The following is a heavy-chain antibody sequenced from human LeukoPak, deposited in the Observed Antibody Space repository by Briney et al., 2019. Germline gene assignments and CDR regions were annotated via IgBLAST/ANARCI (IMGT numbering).Heavy chain of an antibody. J-gene: IGHJ5*02. CDR1: GYTFTSYD. V-gene: IGHV1-8*01. CDR2: MNPNSGNT. D-gene: IGHD3-10*01. CDR3: ARGYHRYYYGSGRWYNWFDP. Sequence: ASVKVSCTASGYTFTSYDIYWVRQATGQGLEWMGWMNPNSGNTGYAQKFQGRVTMTRNTSISTAYMELSSLRSEDTAVYYCARGYHRYYYGSGRWYNWFDPWGQGTLVTVSS.